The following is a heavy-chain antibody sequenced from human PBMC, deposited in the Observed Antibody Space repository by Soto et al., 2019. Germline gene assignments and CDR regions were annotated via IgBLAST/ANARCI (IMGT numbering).Heavy chain of an antibody. CDR2: ISGSGDST. J-gene: IGHJ1*01. CDR1: GFTFSSYA. V-gene: IGHV3-23*01. CDR3: AKGVPGIAVAGTGYFQH. Sequence: EVQLLESGGGLVQPGGSLRLSCAASGFTFSSYAMSWVRQAPGKGLEWVSGISGSGDSTYYADSVKGRFTISRDNSNNTLDLQMNSLRAEDTAVYYCAKGVPGIAVAGTGYFQHWGQGTLVTVSS. D-gene: IGHD6-19*01.